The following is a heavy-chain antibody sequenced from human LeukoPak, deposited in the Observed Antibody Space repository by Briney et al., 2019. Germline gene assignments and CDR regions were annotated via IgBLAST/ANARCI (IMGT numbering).Heavy chain of an antibody. CDR2: INPNSGGT. CDR1: GYTFTGYY. D-gene: IGHD3-22*01. V-gene: IGHV1-2*02. J-gene: IGHJ4*02. CDR3: ARGAEYYYDYHHPEHHYFDY. Sequence: ASVKVSCKASGYTFTGYYMHWVRQAPGQGLEWMGWINPNSGGTNYAQKFQGRVTMTRDTSISTAYMELSRLRPDDTAVYYCARGAEYYYDYHHPEHHYFDYWGQGTLVTVSS.